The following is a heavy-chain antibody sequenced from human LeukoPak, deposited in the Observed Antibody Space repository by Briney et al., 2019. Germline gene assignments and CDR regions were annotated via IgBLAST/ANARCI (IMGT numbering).Heavy chain of an antibody. V-gene: IGHV3-66*01. J-gene: IGHJ4*02. Sequence: GGSLRLSCAASEFSVGSNYMTWVRQAPGKGLEWVSLIYSGGSTYYADSVKGRFTISRDNSKNTLYLQMNSLRAEDTAVYYCAKDLGMATMGYWGQGTLVTVSS. CDR3: AKDLGMATMGY. CDR2: IYSGGST. D-gene: IGHD5-24*01. CDR1: EFSVGSNY.